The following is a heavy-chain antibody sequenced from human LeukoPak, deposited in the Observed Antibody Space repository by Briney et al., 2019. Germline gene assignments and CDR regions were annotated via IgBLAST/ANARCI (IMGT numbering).Heavy chain of an antibody. Sequence: GASVKVSCKASGYTFTGYYMHWARQAPGQGLEWMGWINPNSGGTNYAQKFQGRVTMTRDTSISTAYMELSRLRSDDTAVYYCAGASGYLYYFDYWGQGTLVTVSS. D-gene: IGHD3-9*01. CDR3: AGASGYLYYFDY. V-gene: IGHV1-2*02. CDR1: GYTFTGYY. CDR2: INPNSGGT. J-gene: IGHJ4*02.